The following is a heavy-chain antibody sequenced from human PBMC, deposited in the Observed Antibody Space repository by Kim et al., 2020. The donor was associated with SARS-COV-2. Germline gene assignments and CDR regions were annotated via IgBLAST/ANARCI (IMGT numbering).Heavy chain of an antibody. J-gene: IGHJ6*02. D-gene: IGHD6-19*01. CDR1: GGSISSSSYY. CDR3: ASQYSSGWRLYYYYYYGMDV. Sequence: SETLSLTCTVSGGSISSSSYYWGWIRQPPGKGLEWIGSIYYSGSTYYNPSLKSRVTISVDTSKNQFSLKLSSVTAADTAVYYCASQYSSGWRLYYYYYYGMDVWGQGTTVTVSS. V-gene: IGHV4-39*01. CDR2: IYYSGST.